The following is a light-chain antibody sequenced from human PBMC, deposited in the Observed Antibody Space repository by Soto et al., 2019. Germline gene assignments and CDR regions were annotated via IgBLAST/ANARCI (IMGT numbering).Light chain of an antibody. CDR1: QSVSTR. Sequence: DIQMSQYPSYLSASIGDRLSMCCRVSQSVSTRLAWYQQKPGKAPKVLIYAASSLFSGVPSRFSGSGSGTDFTLTISSLQPEDFATYYCQQADSLPLVTFGQGTRLEI. CDR2: AAS. V-gene: IGKV1-12*01. J-gene: IGKJ5*01. CDR3: QQADSLPLVT.